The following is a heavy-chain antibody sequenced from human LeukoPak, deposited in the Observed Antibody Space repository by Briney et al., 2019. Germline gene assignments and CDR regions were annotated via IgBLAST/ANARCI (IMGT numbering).Heavy chain of an antibody. CDR2: INPYSGGT. Sequence: ASVKVSCKASGYTFTGYYMHWVRQAPGQGLEWMGWINPYSGGTKYAQKFQGRVTMTRDTSISTAYMELSRLRSDDTAVYYCARDPYGTWYFDLWGRGTLVTVSS. CDR1: GYTFTGYY. V-gene: IGHV1-2*02. D-gene: IGHD3-10*01. J-gene: IGHJ2*01. CDR3: ARDPYGTWYFDL.